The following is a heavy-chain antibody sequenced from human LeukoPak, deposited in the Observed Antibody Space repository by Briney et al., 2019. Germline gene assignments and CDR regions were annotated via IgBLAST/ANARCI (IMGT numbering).Heavy chain of an antibody. J-gene: IGHJ4*02. Sequence: SETLSVTCTVSGGSISSGDYYWRWIRQPPGKGLEWIGYIYYSGSAYYSPSLKSRVTISVDTSKNQFSLKLRSVTAADTAVYYCDRDVGDPPHFDSWGQGTLVTVSS. CDR3: DRDVGDPPHFDS. V-gene: IGHV4-30-4*01. CDR1: GGSISSGDYY. D-gene: IGHD3-10*01. CDR2: IYYSGSA.